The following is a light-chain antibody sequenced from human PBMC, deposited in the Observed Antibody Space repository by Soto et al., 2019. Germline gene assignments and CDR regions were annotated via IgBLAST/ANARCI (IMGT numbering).Light chain of an antibody. J-gene: IGKJ3*01. Sequence: DIQMTQSPSSLSASVGDRVTITCRASQGIRNDLGWYQQKPGKAPKRLIYVASILQSGVPSRFSGSGSGTYFTLTISNLQPEDIATYYCQKHDGVPQFGPGTKVDF. V-gene: IGKV1-17*02. CDR3: QKHDGVPQ. CDR2: VAS. CDR1: QGIRND.